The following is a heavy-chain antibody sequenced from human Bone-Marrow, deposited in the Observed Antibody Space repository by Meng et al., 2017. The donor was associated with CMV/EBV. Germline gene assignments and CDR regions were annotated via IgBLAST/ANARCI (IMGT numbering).Heavy chain of an antibody. Sequence: GGSISSRNWWSWVRQPPGKGLEWIGEIYHSGSANYNPSLKSRVTISVDKSKNQFSLKLSSVTAADTAVYYCARDPYCGGDCPYYFDYWGQGTLVTVSS. CDR3: ARDPYCGGDCPYYFDY. J-gene: IGHJ4*02. CDR1: GGSISSRNW. D-gene: IGHD2-21*02. CDR2: IYHSGSA. V-gene: IGHV4-4*02.